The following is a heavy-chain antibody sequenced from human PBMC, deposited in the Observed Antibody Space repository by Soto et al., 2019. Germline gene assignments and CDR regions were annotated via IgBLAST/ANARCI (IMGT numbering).Heavy chain of an antibody. CDR1: GFTFSNAW. D-gene: IGHD3-10*01. Sequence: GGSLRLSCAASGFTFSNAWINWVRQAPGKGLEWVSRVNSDGSSTIYADSVKGRFTISRDNAKNTLYLQMNSLRAEDTAVYYCAIDGNGSGNNFVFWCQGTLVTVSS. J-gene: IGHJ4*02. V-gene: IGHV3-74*01. CDR3: AIDGNGSGNNFVF. CDR2: VNSDGSST.